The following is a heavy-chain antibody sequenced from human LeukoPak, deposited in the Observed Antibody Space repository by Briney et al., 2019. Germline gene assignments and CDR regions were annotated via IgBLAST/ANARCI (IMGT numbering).Heavy chain of an antibody. D-gene: IGHD6-13*01. Sequence: PSETLSLTCAVYGGSFSGYYWSRIRQPPGKGLEWIGEINHSGSTNYNPSLKSRVTISVDTSKNQFSLKLSSVTAADTAVYYCARSGSSSWYSQYNWFDPWGQGTLVTVSS. CDR3: ARSGSSSWYSQYNWFDP. J-gene: IGHJ5*02. CDR1: GGSFSGYY. CDR2: INHSGST. V-gene: IGHV4-34*01.